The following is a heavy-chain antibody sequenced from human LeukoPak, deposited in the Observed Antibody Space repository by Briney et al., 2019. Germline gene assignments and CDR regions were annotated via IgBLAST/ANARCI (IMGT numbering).Heavy chain of an antibody. CDR2: INPNSGDT. D-gene: IGHD6-19*01. Sequence: ASVTVSCKASEYTFTAYYVHWVRQAPGQGLEWMGWINPNSGDTNFAQNFQGRVTMTRDTSISTVYMELSRLRSDDTAVYYCARVGQWLVENDWFDPWGRGTWVTVSS. J-gene: IGHJ5*02. CDR3: ARVGQWLVENDWFDP. V-gene: IGHV1-2*02. CDR1: EYTFTAYY.